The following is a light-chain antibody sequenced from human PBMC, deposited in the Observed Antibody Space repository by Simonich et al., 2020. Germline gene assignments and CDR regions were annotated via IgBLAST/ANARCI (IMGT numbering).Light chain of an antibody. J-gene: IGKJ2*01. V-gene: IGKV3-15*01. CDR1: QSVSSN. CDR2: GAS. CDR3: QQYNNWPYT. Sequence: EIVMTQSPATLSLSPWEIATLHCRARQSVSSNFAWYQQKPGQAPRLLIYGASTSATGIPARFSGSGSGTELTLTISSLQSEDFAVYYCQQYNNWPYTFGQGTKLEIK.